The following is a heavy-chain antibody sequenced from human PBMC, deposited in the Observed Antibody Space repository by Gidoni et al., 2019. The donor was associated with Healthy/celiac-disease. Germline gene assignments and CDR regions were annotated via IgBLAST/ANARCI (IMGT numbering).Heavy chain of an antibody. D-gene: IGHD3-10*01. V-gene: IGHV3-21*01. CDR1: GFTFSSYS. CDR2: ISSSSSYI. Sequence: EVQLVESGGGLVKPGGSLRLSCAASGFTFSSYSMNWVRQAPGKGLEWVSSISSSSSYIYYADSVKGRFTISRDNAKNSLYLQMNSLRAEDTAVYYCARDLSDYGSGLSDYWGQGTLVTVSS. CDR3: ARDLSDYGSGLSDY. J-gene: IGHJ4*02.